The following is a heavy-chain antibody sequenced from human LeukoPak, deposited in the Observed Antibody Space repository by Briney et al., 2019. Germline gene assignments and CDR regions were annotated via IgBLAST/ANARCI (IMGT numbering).Heavy chain of an antibody. D-gene: IGHD3-22*01. Sequence: GGSLRLSCAASGFTFSSYWMSWVRQAPGKGLEWVANIKQDGSEKYYVDSVKGRFTISRDNAKNSLYLQMNSLRAEDTAVYYCARDGSYYYDSSGYPHFDYWGQGTLVTVSS. CDR1: GFTFSSYW. J-gene: IGHJ4*02. CDR2: IKQDGSEK. V-gene: IGHV3-7*01. CDR3: ARDGSYYYDSSGYPHFDY.